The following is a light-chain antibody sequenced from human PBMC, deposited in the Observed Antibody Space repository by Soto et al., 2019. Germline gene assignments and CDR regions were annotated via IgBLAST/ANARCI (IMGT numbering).Light chain of an antibody. V-gene: IGKV1-27*01. Sequence: DIEMTQSPSSLSASIGDRVTITCRASQVIFNYLAWFQQKPGSAPKLLIYDASRLRTGVPSRFSGSRSGTDFTLTISSLQPEDIATYYCQKYDSAPRAFGQGTKV. CDR3: QKYDSAPRA. J-gene: IGKJ1*01. CDR2: DAS. CDR1: QVIFNY.